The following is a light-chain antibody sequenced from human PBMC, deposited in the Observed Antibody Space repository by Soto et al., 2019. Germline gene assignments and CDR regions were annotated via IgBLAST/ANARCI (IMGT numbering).Light chain of an antibody. V-gene: IGLV4-69*01. Sequence: QLVLTQSPSASASLGASVKLTCTLSSGHSSYAITWHQQQPEKGPRYLMKLYSDGSHSKGDGIPDRFSGSSSGAERYLTISSLRSEDEADYYCQTWGTGIGVFGGGTKLTVL. J-gene: IGLJ3*02. CDR3: QTWGTGIGV. CDR1: SGHSSYA. CDR2: LYSDGSH.